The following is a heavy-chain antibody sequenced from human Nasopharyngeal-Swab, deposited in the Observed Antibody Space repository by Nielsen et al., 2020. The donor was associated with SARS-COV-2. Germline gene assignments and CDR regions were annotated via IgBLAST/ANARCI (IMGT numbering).Heavy chain of an antibody. Sequence: SVKVSCKASGGTFSSYAISWVRQAPGQGLEWMGKIIPILGIANYAQKFQGRVTITADKSTSTAYMELSSLRSEDTAVYYCAREGIAAAGPEDYWGQGTLVTVSS. CDR2: IIPILGIA. V-gene: IGHV1-69*04. CDR1: GGTFSSYA. J-gene: IGHJ4*02. CDR3: AREGIAAAGPEDY. D-gene: IGHD6-13*01.